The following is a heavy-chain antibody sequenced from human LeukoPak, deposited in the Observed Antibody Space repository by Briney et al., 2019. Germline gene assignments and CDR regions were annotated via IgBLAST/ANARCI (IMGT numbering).Heavy chain of an antibody. CDR1: GGTFISYA. V-gene: IGHV1-69*05. CDR2: IIPIFGTA. CDR3: AETYYYDSSDTEGAFDI. J-gene: IGHJ3*02. D-gene: IGHD3-22*01. Sequence: GASVKVSCKASGGTFISYAISWVRQAPGQGLEWMGRIIPIFGTANYAQKFQGRVTITTDESTSTAYMELSSLRSEDTAVYYCAETYYYDSSDTEGAFDIWGQGTMVTVSS.